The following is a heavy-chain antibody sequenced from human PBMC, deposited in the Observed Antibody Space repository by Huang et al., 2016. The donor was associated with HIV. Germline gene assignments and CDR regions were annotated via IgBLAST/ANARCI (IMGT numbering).Heavy chain of an antibody. D-gene: IGHD3-22*01. CDR1: DYTFTSYG. CDR3: GGSSGYWSFDY. J-gene: IGHJ4*02. V-gene: IGHV1-18*04. Sequence: QVQLVQSGGEVKKPGASVKVSCKASDYTFTSYGISWVRQAPGQGLEWMGRVSTNNGDTNYAQKFQGRVTMTTETSTSTAYMELRSLRSDDTAVYYCGGSSGYWSFDYWGQGTLVTVSS. CDR2: VSTNNGDT.